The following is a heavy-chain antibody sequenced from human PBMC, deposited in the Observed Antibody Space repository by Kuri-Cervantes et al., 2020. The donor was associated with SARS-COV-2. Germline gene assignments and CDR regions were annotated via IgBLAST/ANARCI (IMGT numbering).Heavy chain of an antibody. CDR2: FDPEQREI. D-gene: IGHD1-26*01. V-gene: IGHV1-24*01. J-gene: IGHJ6*03. CDR1: GNTLTELP. CDR3: ARVAGEGPIYYYYMDV. Sequence: ASVKVSCKVSGNTLTELPLHWVRQAPGKGLEWMGGFDPEQREIIYAQKFQGRVSMTEDTSTDTAYMELSSLRSEDTAVYYCARVAGEGPIYYYYMDVWGKGTTVTVSS.